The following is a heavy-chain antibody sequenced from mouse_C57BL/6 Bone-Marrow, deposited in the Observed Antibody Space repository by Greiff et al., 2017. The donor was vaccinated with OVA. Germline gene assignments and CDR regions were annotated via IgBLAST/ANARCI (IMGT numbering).Heavy chain of an antibody. CDR1: GFTFSSYT. V-gene: IGHV5-9*01. D-gene: IGHD1-1*01. J-gene: IGHJ4*01. CDR3: ARQGYYGSSGAMDY. CDR2: ISGGGGNT. Sequence: EVQLVESGGGLVKPGGSLKLSCAASGFTFSSYTMSWVRQTPEKRLVWVATISGGGGNTYYPDSVKGRFTISRDNAKNTLYLQMSSLRSEDTALYYCARQGYYGSSGAMDYWGQGTSVTVSS.